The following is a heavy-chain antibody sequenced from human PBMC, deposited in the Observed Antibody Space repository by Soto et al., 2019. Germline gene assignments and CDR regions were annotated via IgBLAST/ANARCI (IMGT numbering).Heavy chain of an antibody. J-gene: IGHJ4*02. V-gene: IGHV3-23*01. CDR3: ARGLRYCSSTRCYIWFDY. CDR2: ISGSGGST. CDR1: GFTFSTYA. Sequence: GGSLRLSCAASGFTFSTYAMSWVRQAPGKGLEWVSAISGSGGSTYYADPVKGRFTISRDNSKNTLYLQMNSLRAEDTAVHYCARGLRYCSSTRCYIWFDYWGQGTLLTVSS. D-gene: IGHD2-2*02.